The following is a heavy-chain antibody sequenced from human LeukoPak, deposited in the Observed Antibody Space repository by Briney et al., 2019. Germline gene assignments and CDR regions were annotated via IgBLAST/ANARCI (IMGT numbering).Heavy chain of an antibody. V-gene: IGHV4-4*02. CDR2: IYHSGST. CDR1: GGSISSSNW. D-gene: IGHD3-10*01. Sequence: PSETLSLTCAVSGGSISSSNWWSWVRRPPGKGLEWSGEIYHSGSTNYNPSLKSRVTISVDKSKNQFSLKLSSVTAADTAVYYCASGRPGMVRGVTSPWGQGTLVTVSS. CDR3: ASGRPGMVRGVTSP. J-gene: IGHJ5*02.